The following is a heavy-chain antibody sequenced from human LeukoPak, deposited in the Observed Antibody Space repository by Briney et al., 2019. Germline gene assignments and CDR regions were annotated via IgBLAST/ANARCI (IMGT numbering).Heavy chain of an antibody. CDR3: AKGPSSPGGYFDL. CDR2: ISYDGSNK. Sequence: GGSLRLSCAASGFTFSSYGMHWVRQAPGKGLEWVAVISYDGSNKYYADSVKGRFTISRDNSKNTLYLQMNSLRAEDTAVYYCAKGPSSPGGYFDLWGRGTLVTVSS. V-gene: IGHV3-30*18. CDR1: GFTFSSYG. J-gene: IGHJ2*01. D-gene: IGHD2-15*01.